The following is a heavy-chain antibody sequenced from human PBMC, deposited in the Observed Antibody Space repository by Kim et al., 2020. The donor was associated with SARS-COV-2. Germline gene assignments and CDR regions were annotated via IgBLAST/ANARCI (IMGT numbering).Heavy chain of an antibody. J-gene: IGHJ4*02. Sequence: GYAQKFQGRVTMTRNTSISTAYMELSSLRSEDTAVYYCASRYGSGSQYFDYWGQGTLVTVSS. D-gene: IGHD3-10*01. CDR3: ASRYGSGSQYFDY. V-gene: IGHV1-8*01.